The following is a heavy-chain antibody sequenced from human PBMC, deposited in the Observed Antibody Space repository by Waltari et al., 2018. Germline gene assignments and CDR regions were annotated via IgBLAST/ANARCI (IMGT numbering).Heavy chain of an antibody. CDR3: ARVRVVMGEGVY. D-gene: IGHD2-15*01. V-gene: IGHV3-48*03. Sequence: EVRLVESGGNLVQPGGSLRLSCAASGFSFSSYEMNWVRQAPGWGLGWVSYISSSGSTKYYADSVKGRFTISRDNAKNSLYLQMNSLRADDTAVYYCARVRVVMGEGVYWGQGTLVTVSS. J-gene: IGHJ4*02. CDR1: GFSFSSYE. CDR2: ISSSGSTK.